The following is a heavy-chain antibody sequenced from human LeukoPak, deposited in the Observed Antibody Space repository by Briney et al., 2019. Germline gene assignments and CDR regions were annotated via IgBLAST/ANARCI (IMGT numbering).Heavy chain of an antibody. V-gene: IGHV3-30-3*01. CDR1: GFTFSTYA. CDR2: ISYDGSNK. CDR3: ARAPEITMVRGAPLDY. D-gene: IGHD3-10*01. J-gene: IGHJ4*02. Sequence: GRSLRLSCAASGFTFSTYAMHWVRQGPGKGLEWVAVISYDGSNKFYADSVKGRFTISRDNSKNTLYLQMSSLSAEDTAVYYCARAPEITMVRGAPLDYWGQGTLVTVSS.